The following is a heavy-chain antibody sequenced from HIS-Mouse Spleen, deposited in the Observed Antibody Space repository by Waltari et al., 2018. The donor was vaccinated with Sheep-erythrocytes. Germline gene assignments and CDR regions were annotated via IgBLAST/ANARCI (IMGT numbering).Heavy chain of an antibody. J-gene: IGHJ4*02. Sequence: QVQLQQSGPGLVKPSQTLSRTCAIPGDSVSSNSAALNWIRQSPSRGLEWLGRTYYSSKWYNDCAVSVKSRISINPDTSKNQFSLHLNSVTPDDTAVYYCARALTGVFDYWGQGTLVTVSS. D-gene: IGHD7-27*01. CDR3: ARALTGVFDY. CDR2: TYYSSKWYN. V-gene: IGHV6-1*01. CDR1: GDSVSSNSAA.